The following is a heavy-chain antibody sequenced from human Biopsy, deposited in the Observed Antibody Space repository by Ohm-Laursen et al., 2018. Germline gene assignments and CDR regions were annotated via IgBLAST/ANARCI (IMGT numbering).Heavy chain of an antibody. D-gene: IGHD3-22*01. CDR1: GGSISSGGSY. CDR3: ARGDYFDSNGYFWFDP. J-gene: IGHJ5*02. V-gene: IGHV4-31*01. Sequence: SQTLSLTCTVSGGSISSGGSYWSWIRQRPGKGLEWIGYIFNSANTYYNPSLKNLITISGDTSKNQFSLKLNSVTAADTAVYYCARGDYFDSNGYFWFDPWGRGTLVTVSS. CDR2: IFNSANT.